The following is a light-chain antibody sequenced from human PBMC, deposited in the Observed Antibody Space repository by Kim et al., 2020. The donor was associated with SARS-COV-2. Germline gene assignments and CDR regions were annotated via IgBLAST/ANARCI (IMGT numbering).Light chain of an antibody. Sequence: EIVMTQSPATLSVSPGERATLSCRASQTLTYTLAWYQQRPGQAPRLLIYDASTRATGIPARFSGSGSGTEFTLTISSLQSEDFAVYYCQQYNKWPQTFGQGTKVDIK. V-gene: IGKV3-15*01. CDR3: QQYNKWPQT. J-gene: IGKJ1*01. CDR2: DAS. CDR1: QTLTYT.